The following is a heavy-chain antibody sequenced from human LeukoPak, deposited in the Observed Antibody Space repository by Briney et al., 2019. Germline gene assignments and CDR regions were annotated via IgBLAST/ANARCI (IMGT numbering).Heavy chain of an antibody. CDR3: ARGRLAVAGTRDWFDP. V-gene: IGHV1-18*01. Sequence: ASVKVSCKASGYTFTSYGISWVRQAPGQGLEWMGWISAYNGNTNYAQKFQGRVTMTRNTSISTAYMELSSLRSEDTAVYYCARGRLAVAGTRDWFDPWGQGTLVTVSS. CDR1: GYTFTSYG. D-gene: IGHD6-19*01. CDR2: ISAYNGNT. J-gene: IGHJ5*02.